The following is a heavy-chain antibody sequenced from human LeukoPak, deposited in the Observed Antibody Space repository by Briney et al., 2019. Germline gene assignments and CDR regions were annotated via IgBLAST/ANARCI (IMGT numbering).Heavy chain of an antibody. CDR3: ARCLNYYDSSGYYFSYAFDI. D-gene: IGHD3-22*01. Sequence: SQTLSLTCAVSGGSISSGGYSWSWIRQPPGKGLEWIGYIYHSGSTYYNPSLKSRVTISVDRSKNQFSLKLSSVTAADTAVYYCARCLNYYDSSGYYFSYAFDIWGQGTMVTVSS. CDR1: GGSISSGGYS. V-gene: IGHV4-30-2*01. J-gene: IGHJ3*02. CDR2: IYHSGST.